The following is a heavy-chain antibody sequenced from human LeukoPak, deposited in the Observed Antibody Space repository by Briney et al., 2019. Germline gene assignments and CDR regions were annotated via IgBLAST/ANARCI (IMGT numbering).Heavy chain of an antibody. Sequence: GGSLRLSCAASGFTFRSYWMSWVRQAPGKGLEWVTNIKQDASKIYYVDSVNGRFTISRDNAKNSLYLQMNSLRVEDTAVYYCARVRTENYYGMDVWGQGTTVTVSS. J-gene: IGHJ6*02. V-gene: IGHV3-7*04. D-gene: IGHD3/OR15-3a*01. CDR3: ARVRTENYYGMDV. CDR1: GFTFRSYW. CDR2: IKQDASKI.